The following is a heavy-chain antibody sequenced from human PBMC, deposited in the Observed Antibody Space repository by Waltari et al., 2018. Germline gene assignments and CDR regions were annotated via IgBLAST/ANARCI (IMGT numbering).Heavy chain of an antibody. V-gene: IGHV3-30-3*01. CDR1: GFTFSSSA. CDR3: ARDLELRCFDY. CDR2: ISYDGSNK. D-gene: IGHD1-7*01. J-gene: IGHJ4*02. Sequence: QVQLVESGGGVVQPGRSLRLSCAASGFTFSSSAMHWVRQAPGKGLEWVAVISYDGSNKYYADSVKGRFTISRDNSKNTLYLQMNSLRAEDTAVYYCARDLELRCFDYWGQGTLVTVSS.